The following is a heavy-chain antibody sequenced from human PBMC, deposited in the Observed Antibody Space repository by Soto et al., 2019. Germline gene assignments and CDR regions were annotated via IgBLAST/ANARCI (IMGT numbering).Heavy chain of an antibody. Sequence: GGSLRLSCAASGFRFSTYDMDWLRQAPGKGPEWIAHISTTSFTIYYADSVKGRFTISRDNARNSLYLEMNSLRDEDTAVYYCVRDRCYDGTCYSASDSWGQGTLVTVSS. D-gene: IGHD2-15*01. CDR3: VRDRCYDGTCYSASDS. CDR2: ISTTSFTI. J-gene: IGHJ5*01. CDR1: GFRFSTYD. V-gene: IGHV3-48*02.